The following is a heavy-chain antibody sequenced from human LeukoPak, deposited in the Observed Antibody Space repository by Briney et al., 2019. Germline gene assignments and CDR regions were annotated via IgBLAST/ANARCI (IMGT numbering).Heavy chain of an antibody. CDR1: GFTFNTYT. V-gene: IGHV3-7*03. Sequence: GGSLRLSCAASGFTFNTYTMSWVRQAPGKGLEWVANINKDGGEKYYVDSVKGRFTISRDNAKNSLYLQMNSLRADDTAVYYCVKDSPPRYSGSPPAYWGQGTLVTVSS. D-gene: IGHD1-26*01. J-gene: IGHJ4*02. CDR2: INKDGGEK. CDR3: VKDSPPRYSGSPPAY.